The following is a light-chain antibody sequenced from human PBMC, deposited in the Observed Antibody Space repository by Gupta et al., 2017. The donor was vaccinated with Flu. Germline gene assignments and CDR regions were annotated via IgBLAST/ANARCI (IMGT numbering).Light chain of an antibody. CDR1: QSLRHGNGYNY. V-gene: IGKV2-28*01. CDR2: VGS. J-gene: IGKJ1*01. Sequence: VTPGEPASNCCRSSQSLRHGNGYNYLDWYLQKPVQAPQLLIYVGSNRASGVPDRFSGSGSGTDFTLKISRVEAEDVGVYYCMQSLQTPWTFGQGTKVEIK. CDR3: MQSLQTPWT.